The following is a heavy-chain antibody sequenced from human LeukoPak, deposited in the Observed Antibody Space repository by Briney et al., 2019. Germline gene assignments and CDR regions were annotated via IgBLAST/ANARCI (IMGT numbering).Heavy chain of an antibody. V-gene: IGHV1-69*05. D-gene: IGHD4-17*01. Sequence: GASVKVSCKASGGTFSSYAISWVRQAPGQGLEWMGGIIPIFGTANYAQKFQGRVTITTDESTSTAYMELSSLRSEDTAVYYCARGGYGDYVSDYWGQGTLVTVSS. CDR3: ARGGYGDYVSDY. CDR2: IIPIFGTA. CDR1: GGTFSSYA. J-gene: IGHJ4*02.